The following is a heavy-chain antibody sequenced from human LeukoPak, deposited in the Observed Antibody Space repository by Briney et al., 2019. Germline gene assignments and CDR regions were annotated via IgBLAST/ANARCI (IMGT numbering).Heavy chain of an antibody. J-gene: IGHJ5*02. V-gene: IGHV1-18*01. CDR2: ISDYNGNT. CDR3: ARDGPDRAAWFDP. CDR1: GYAFSSYG. Sequence: VASVKVSCKASGYAFSSYGISWVRQAPGQGLEWMGWISDYNGNTNYAQKVQGRVTMTTDPFTSTAYMELRSLRSDDAAVYYCARDGPDRAAWFDPWGQGTLVTVSS. D-gene: IGHD3-22*01.